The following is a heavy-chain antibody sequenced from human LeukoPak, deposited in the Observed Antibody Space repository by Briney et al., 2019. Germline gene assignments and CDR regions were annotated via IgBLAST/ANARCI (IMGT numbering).Heavy chain of an antibody. CDR3: ARGGKNYYDSSGYYYLFY. Sequence: QPGGSLRLSCAASGFTFSSYAMHWVRQAPGKGLEWVAVISYDGSNKYYADSVKGRFTISRDNSKNTLYLQMNSLRAEDTAVYYCARGGKNYYDSSGYYYLFYWGQGTLVTVSS. CDR2: ISYDGSNK. D-gene: IGHD3-22*01. V-gene: IGHV3-30-3*01. CDR1: GFTFSSYA. J-gene: IGHJ4*02.